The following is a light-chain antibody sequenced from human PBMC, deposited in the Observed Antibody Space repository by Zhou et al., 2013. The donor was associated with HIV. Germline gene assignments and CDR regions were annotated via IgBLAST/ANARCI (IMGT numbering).Light chain of an antibody. CDR1: QSVSSN. CDR3: QQRSNWPLLT. Sequence: EIVMTQSPATLSVSPGERATLSCRASQSVSSNLAWYQQKPGQAPRLLIYDASTRVTGIPARFSGSGSGTEFTLTISSLEPEDFAVYYCQQRSNWPLLTFGGGTKVEIK. J-gene: IGKJ4*01. V-gene: IGKV3-15*01. CDR2: DAS.